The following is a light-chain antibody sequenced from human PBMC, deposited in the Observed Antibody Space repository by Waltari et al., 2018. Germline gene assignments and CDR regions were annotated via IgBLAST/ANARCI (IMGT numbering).Light chain of an antibody. V-gene: IGLV1-51*01. CDR3: GTWDNSLGGFV. CDR2: DDA. CDR1: SPNIGSNF. J-gene: IGLJ1*01. Sequence: QSVLTQPPSVSAAPGQKVTISCSGRSPNIGSNFFSWYQHLPGTAPKLLIYDDAKRPSRIPDRFSGSKSGTSATLGITGLQTGDEADYYCGTWDNSLGGFVFGTGTKVTGL.